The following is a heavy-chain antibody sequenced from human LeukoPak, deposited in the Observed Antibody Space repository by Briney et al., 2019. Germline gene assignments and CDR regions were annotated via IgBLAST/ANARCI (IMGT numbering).Heavy chain of an antibody. CDR1: GFTFSSYS. D-gene: IGHD2-21*01. J-gene: IGHJ3*02. CDR2: ISSSSSNI. Sequence: PGGSLRLSCAASGFTFSSYSMNWVRQAPGKGLEWVSSISSSSSNIYYVDSVKGRFTISRDNAKDSLYLQMNSLRAEDTAVYYCARRNDWQYRPSELDAFDIWGQGTMVTVSS. CDR3: ARRNDWQYRPSELDAFDI. V-gene: IGHV3-21*01.